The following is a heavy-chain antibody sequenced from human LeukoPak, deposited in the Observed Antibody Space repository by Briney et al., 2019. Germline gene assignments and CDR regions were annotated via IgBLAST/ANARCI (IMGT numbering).Heavy chain of an antibody. V-gene: IGHV3-11*01. CDR3: ARGSGGNQLLLYYYGMDV. CDR2: ISSSGSTI. Sequence: KPVGSLRLSCAASGFTFSDYYMSWIRQAPGKGLEWFSYISSSGSTIYYADSVKGRFTISRDNAKNSLYLQMNSLRAEDTAVYYCARGSGGNQLLLYYYGMDVWGQGTTVTVSS. J-gene: IGHJ6*02. CDR1: GFTFSDYY. D-gene: IGHD2-2*01.